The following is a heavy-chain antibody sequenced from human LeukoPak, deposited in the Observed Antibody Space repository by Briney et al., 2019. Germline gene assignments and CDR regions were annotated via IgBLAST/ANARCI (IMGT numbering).Heavy chain of an antibody. V-gene: IGHV3-7*01. J-gene: IGHJ3*02. CDR2: IKQDGSEK. D-gene: IGHD3-10*01. Sequence: GGSLRLSCAASGFTFSSYWMSWVRQAPGKGLEWVANIKQDGSEKYYVDSVKGRFTISRDNAKNSLYLQMNSLRAEDTAVYYCAKSGAWFGELFRAFDIWGQGTMVTVSS. CDR3: AKSGAWFGELFRAFDI. CDR1: GFTFSSYW.